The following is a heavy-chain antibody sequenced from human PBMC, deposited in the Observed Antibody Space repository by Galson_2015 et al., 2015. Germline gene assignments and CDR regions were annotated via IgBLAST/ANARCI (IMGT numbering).Heavy chain of an antibody. D-gene: IGHD3-3*01. CDR1: GGSISSSSYY. V-gene: IGHV4-39*07. Sequence: TLSLTCTVSGGSISSSSYYWGWIRQPPGKGLEWIGSIYYSGSTYYNPSLKSRVTISVDTSKNQFSLKLSSVTAADTAVYYCARESPRRYDFWSGPYYFDYWGQGTLVTVSS. CDR2: IYYSGST. CDR3: ARESPRRYDFWSGPYYFDY. J-gene: IGHJ4*02.